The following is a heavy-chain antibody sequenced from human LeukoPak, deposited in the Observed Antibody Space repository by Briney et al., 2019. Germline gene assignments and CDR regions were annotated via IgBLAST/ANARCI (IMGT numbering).Heavy chain of an antibody. Sequence: GASVKVSCKASGYTFTSYGISWVRQAPGQGLEWMGWINPNSGGTNYAQKFQGRVTMTRDTSISTAYMELSRLRSDDTAVYYCARDAESNLHGFSWFDPWGQGTLVTVSS. CDR3: ARDAESNLHGFSWFDP. CDR1: GYTFTSYG. D-gene: IGHD4-11*01. CDR2: INPNSGGT. V-gene: IGHV1-2*02. J-gene: IGHJ5*02.